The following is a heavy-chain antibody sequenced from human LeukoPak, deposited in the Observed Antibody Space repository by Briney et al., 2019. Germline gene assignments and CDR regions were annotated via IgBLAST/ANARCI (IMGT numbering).Heavy chain of an antibody. CDR3: ARDGYYSLLDY. CDR2: INAGNGNT. V-gene: IGHV1-3*01. CDR1: GYTFTRYA. Sequence: ASLKGSCKASGYTFTRYAMHWVRQAPGQRLEWMGWINAGNGNTKYSQKFQGRVTITRDTAASTAYMELSSLRSEDTAVYYCARDGYYSLLDYWGQGTLVTVSS. D-gene: IGHD3-22*01. J-gene: IGHJ4*02.